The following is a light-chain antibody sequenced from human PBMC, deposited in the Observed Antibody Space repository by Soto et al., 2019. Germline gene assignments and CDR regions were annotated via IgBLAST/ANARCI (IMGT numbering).Light chain of an antibody. CDR1: SSDVGGYNF. CDR2: EVS. V-gene: IGLV2-14*01. J-gene: IGLJ1*01. Sequence: QSVLTQPASVSGSPGQSITISCTGTSSDVGGYNFVSWYQQHPGKAPKLMIYEVSNRPSGVSKRFSGSKSGNTASLTISGLQAEDEADYYCSSFTSGSTLFGTGTKLTVL. CDR3: SSFTSGSTL.